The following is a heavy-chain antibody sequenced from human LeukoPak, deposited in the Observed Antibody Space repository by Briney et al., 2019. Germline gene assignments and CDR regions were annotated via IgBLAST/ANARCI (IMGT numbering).Heavy chain of an antibody. CDR3: ARGGADYVIGY. CDR2: IKQDGSEK. D-gene: IGHD4-17*01. V-gene: IGHV3-7*02. Sequence: PGGSLRLSCAASGFTFSSYWMSWVRQAPGKGLEWVANIKQDGSEKYYVDSVKGRFTISRDNAKNSLYLQMNNLRAEGTAVYYCARGGADYVIGYWGQGTLVTVSS. J-gene: IGHJ4*02. CDR1: GFTFSSYW.